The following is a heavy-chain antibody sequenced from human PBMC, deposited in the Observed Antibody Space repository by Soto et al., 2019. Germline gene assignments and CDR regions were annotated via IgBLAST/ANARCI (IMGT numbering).Heavy chain of an antibody. CDR2: INTYGSDT. D-gene: IGHD3-10*01. CDR3: TNDFYGSLNY. J-gene: IGHJ4*02. V-gene: IGHV3-74*03. CDR1: GITFSGSW. Sequence: GGSLRLSCVASGITFSGSWMDWVRQDPRKGLLWVSRINTYGSDTTYADSVKGRFTISRDNAKNTLYLQMNNLRPEDTAVYYCTNDFYGSLNYWGQGTLVTVSS.